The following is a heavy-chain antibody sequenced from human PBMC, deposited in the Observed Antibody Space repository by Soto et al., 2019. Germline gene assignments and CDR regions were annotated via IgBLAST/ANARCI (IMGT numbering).Heavy chain of an antibody. Sequence: GGSLRLSCAASGFTFSSYAMSWVRQAPGKGLEWVSAISGSGGSTYYADSVKGRFTISRDNSKNTRYLQMNSLRAEDTAVYYCAKDIGGTNYDYIWGSYPPAFDYWGQGTLVTVSS. CDR1: GFTFSSYA. J-gene: IGHJ4*02. CDR3: AKDIGGTNYDYIWGSYPPAFDY. D-gene: IGHD3-16*02. CDR2: ISGSGGST. V-gene: IGHV3-23*01.